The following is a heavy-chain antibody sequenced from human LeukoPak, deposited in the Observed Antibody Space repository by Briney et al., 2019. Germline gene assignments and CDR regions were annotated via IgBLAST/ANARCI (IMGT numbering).Heavy chain of an antibody. Sequence: SGTLSLTCAVSGGSILTTNWWSWVRQPPGKGLEWIGEVHLSGASNYNPSLKSRVNMSIDKSKNQLSLELTSVTAADTAIYYCTRESGTFSPFGFWGQGTLVTVSS. J-gene: IGHJ4*02. V-gene: IGHV4-4*02. D-gene: IGHD1-26*01. CDR2: VHLSGAS. CDR1: GGSILTTNW. CDR3: TRESGTFSPFGF.